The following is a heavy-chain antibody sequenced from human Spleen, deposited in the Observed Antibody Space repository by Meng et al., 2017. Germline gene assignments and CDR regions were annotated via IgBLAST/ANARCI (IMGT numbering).Heavy chain of an antibody. J-gene: IGHJ4*02. CDR2: INPKSGDT. D-gene: IGHD6-13*01. CDR3: ARDEDISAAGKLFGDY. CDR1: GYTFPHYW. Sequence: QVELVQAGAGGKQPGASGKVSGKAAGYTFPHYWLHWVRRAPGQGLEWMGRINPKSGDTLYAQRFQGRVTMTGDTSISTAYMELSGLRSDDTAMYYCARDEDISAAGKLFGDYWGQGTLVTVSS. V-gene: IGHV1-2*06.